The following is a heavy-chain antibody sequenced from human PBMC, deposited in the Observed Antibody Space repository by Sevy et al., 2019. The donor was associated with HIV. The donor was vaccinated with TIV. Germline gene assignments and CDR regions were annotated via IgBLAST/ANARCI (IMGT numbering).Heavy chain of an antibody. V-gene: IGHV3-74*01. CDR1: GFTFRSDW. D-gene: IGHD3-16*01. Sequence: GGSLRLSCAASGFTFRSDWMHWVRQAPGKGLVWVSRINRDGSSTAYADSVKGRFTISRDNAKNTLYLQRNSRGAEDTSVYYCLSEGGDWFDPWGQGTLVTVSS. J-gene: IGHJ5*02. CDR3: LSEGGDWFDP. CDR2: INRDGSST.